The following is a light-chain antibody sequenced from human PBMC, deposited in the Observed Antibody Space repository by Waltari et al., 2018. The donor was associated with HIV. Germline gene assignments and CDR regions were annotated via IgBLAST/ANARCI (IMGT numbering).Light chain of an antibody. CDR3: QQSYSYPLT. CDR2: TAS. CDR1: QSISTS. Sequence: DIQMTQSPSSLSASVGDRVTISRRTSQSISTSLNWYQQKRGKAPELLIHTASTLQTGVPSRFSGSGSGTDFTLTISSLQVEDFATYYCQQSYSYPLTFGPGTKVDIK. V-gene: IGKV1-39*01. J-gene: IGKJ3*01.